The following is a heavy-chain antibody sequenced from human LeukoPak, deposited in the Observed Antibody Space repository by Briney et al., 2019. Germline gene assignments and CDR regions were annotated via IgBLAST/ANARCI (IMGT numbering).Heavy chain of an antibody. CDR3: ARPGPSYSSGWYAVSGGWYFDL. Sequence: SETLSLTCTVSGGSISSSSYYWGWIRQPPGKGLEWIGSIYYSGSTYYSPSLKSRVTISVDTSKNQFSLKLSSVTAADTAVYYCARPGPSYSSGWYAVSGGWYFDLWGRGTLVTVSS. CDR1: GGSISSSSYY. D-gene: IGHD6-19*01. CDR2: IYYSGST. J-gene: IGHJ2*01. V-gene: IGHV4-39*01.